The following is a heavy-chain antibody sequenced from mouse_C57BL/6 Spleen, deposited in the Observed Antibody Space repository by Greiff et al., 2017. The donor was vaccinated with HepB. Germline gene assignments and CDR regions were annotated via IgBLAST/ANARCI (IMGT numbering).Heavy chain of an antibody. CDR3: ARDRYLLPHAMDY. CDR2: ISYDGSN. CDR1: GYSITSGYY. V-gene: IGHV3-6*01. J-gene: IGHJ4*01. D-gene: IGHD2-1*01. Sequence: EVQLQESGPGLVKPSQSLSLTCSVTGYSITSGYYWNWIRQFPGNKLEWMGYISYDGSNNYNPSLKNRISITRDTSKNQFFLKLNSVTTEDTATYYCARDRYLLPHAMDYWGQGTSVTVSS.